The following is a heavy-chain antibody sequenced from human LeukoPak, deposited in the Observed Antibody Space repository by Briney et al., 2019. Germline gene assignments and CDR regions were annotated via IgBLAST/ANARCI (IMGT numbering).Heavy chain of an antibody. V-gene: IGHV1-69*05. CDR2: IIPIFGTA. Sequence: GASVKVSCKASGGTFSSYAISWVRQAPGQGLESMGRIIPIFGTANYAQKFQGRVTITTDESTSTAYMELSSLRSEDTAVYYCARAADYGDYHDAFDIWGQGTMVTVSS. D-gene: IGHD4-17*01. J-gene: IGHJ3*02. CDR3: ARAADYGDYHDAFDI. CDR1: GGTFSSYA.